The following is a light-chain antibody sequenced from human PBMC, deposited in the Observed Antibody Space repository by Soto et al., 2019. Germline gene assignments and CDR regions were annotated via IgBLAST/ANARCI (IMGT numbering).Light chain of an antibody. CDR3: QQYANSPPP. CDR2: GAS. J-gene: IGKJ1*01. Sequence: EIVLTQSPGTLSLSPGERATLSCRASQSVSSRHLAWYQQKPGQAPRLLIYGASSRATGIPDRFSGSGSGTDFTLTISRLEPEDFAVYYCQQYANSPPPFGQGTKVAIK. CDR1: QSVSSRH. V-gene: IGKV3-20*01.